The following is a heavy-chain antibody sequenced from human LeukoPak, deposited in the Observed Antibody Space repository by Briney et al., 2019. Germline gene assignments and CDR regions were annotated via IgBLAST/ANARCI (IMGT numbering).Heavy chain of an antibody. CDR1: GFTFSDYA. CDR3: ARSVPDYTRFDY. J-gene: IGHJ4*02. Sequence: GGSLRLSCVASGFTFSDYAMNWVRQAPGKGLEWVSTFKTKYNQVYYAGSVRGRFTISTDSSKNTVYLQMNSLRAEDTALYYCARSVPDYTRFDYWGQGALVTVSS. CDR2: FKTKYNQV. V-gene: IGHV3-23*05. D-gene: IGHD4-11*01.